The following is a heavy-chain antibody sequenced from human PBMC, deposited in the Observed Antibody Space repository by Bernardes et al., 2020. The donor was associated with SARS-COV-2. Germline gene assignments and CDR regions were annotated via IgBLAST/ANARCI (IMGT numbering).Heavy chain of an antibody. CDR1: GFSFSGHG. D-gene: IGHD2-15*01. V-gene: IGHV3-21*05. CDR3: ARRLIVEDRAGLDY. J-gene: IGHJ4*02. Sequence: GGSLRLSCAASGFSFSGHGMYWVRQTPGKGLEWVSYIGSSSRDISYADSVKGRFTISRDDVKNSLYLQMNTLTAEDTAMYYCARRLIVEDRAGLDYWGQGTLVTVSS. CDR2: IGSSSRDI.